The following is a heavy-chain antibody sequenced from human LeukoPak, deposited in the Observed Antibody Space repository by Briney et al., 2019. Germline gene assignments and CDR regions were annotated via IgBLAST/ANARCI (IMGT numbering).Heavy chain of an antibody. J-gene: IGHJ4*02. CDR3: ASADSSGYYPHDY. V-gene: IGHV1-69*05. CDR1: GGTFSSYA. CDR2: IIPIFGTA. Sequence: SVKVSCKASGGTFSSYAISWVRQAPGQGLEWMGRIIPIFGTANYAQKFQSRVTITTDESTSTAYMELSSLRSEDTAVYYCASADSSGYYPHDYWGQGTLVTVSS. D-gene: IGHD3-22*01.